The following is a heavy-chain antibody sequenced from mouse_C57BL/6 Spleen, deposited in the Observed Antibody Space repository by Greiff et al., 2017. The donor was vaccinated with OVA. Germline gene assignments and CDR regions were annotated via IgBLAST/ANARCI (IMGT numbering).Heavy chain of an antibody. V-gene: IGHV1-55*01. CDR1: GYTFTSYW. D-gene: IGHD2-4*01. J-gene: IGHJ3*01. CDR2: IYPGSGST. Sequence: QVQLKQPGAELVKPGASVKMSCKASGYTFTSYWITWVKQRPGQGLEWIGDIYPGSGSTNYNEKFKSKATLTVDTSSSTAYMQLSSLTSEDSAVYYCARSRYDYDGSWFAYLGQGTLVTVSA. CDR3: ARSRYDYDGSWFAY.